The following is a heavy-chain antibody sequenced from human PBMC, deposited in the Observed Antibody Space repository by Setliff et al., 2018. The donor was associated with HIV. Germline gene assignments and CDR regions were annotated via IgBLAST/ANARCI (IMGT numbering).Heavy chain of an antibody. CDR2: IKSKPDGGTP. J-gene: IGHJ3*02. CDR3: TTEGADVDAFDI. V-gene: IGHV3-15*01. Sequence: PGGSLRLSCAGSGFTFSGAWMSWVRQAPGKGLEWVGRIKSKPDGGTPDYAAPVQGRFIISRDDSKNTLYLQMNSLKTEDTAVYFCTTEGADVDAFDIWGQGAMVTVSS. D-gene: IGHD1-26*01. CDR1: GFTFSGAW.